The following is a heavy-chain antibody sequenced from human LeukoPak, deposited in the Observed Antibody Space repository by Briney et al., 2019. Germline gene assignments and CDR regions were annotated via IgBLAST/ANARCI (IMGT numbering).Heavy chain of an antibody. CDR1: GGSISSYY. CDR2: IFYSGNT. CDR3: ARGARGYSYG. D-gene: IGHD5-18*01. J-gene: IGHJ1*01. V-gene: IGHV4-59*01. Sequence: PSETLSLTXTVSGGSISSYYWSWIRQPPGKGLEWIGYIFYSGNTNYNPSLKSRATISLDTSKNQFSLRLSSVTAADTAMYYCARGARGYSYGWGQGTLVTVSS.